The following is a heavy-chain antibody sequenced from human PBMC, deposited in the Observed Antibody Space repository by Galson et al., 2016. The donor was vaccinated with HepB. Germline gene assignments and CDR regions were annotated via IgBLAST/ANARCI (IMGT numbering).Heavy chain of an antibody. CDR2: ISYNVWST. V-gene: IGHV3-64*01. CDR3: TREHLQRRTGLDL. CDR1: GFTFGSHV. J-gene: IGHJ4*02. D-gene: IGHD6-25*01. Sequence: SLRLSCAASGFTFGSHVMHWVRQAPGKGLEYVSGISYNVWSTYYGNSVKGRFTISRDSSKDTLSLQLDSLIVEDTAVYYCTREHLQRRTGLDLWGRGTLVTVSS.